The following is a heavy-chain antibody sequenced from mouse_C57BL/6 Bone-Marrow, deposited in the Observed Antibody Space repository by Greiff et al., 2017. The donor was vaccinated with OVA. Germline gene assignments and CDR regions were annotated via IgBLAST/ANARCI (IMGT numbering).Heavy chain of an antibody. CDR2: IDPENGDT. CDR3: TTYDGSFAY. CDR1: GFNIKDDY. J-gene: IGHJ3*01. D-gene: IGHD2-3*01. Sequence: EVQLQQSGAELVRPGASVKLSCTASGFNIKDDYMHWVKQRPEQGLEWIGWIDPENGDTEYASKFQGKATITADTSSNTAYLQLSSLTAEDTAVYYSTTYDGSFAYWGQGTLVTVSA. V-gene: IGHV14-4*01.